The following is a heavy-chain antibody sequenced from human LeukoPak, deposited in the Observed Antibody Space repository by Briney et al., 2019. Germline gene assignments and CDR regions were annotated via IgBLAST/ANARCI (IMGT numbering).Heavy chain of an antibody. Sequence: ASVKVSCKASGYTFTSHGISWVRQAPGQGLEWMGWISAYNGNTNYAQKLQGRVTMTTDTSTSTAYMELRSLRSDDTAVYYCARDYDFWSGYLYYFDYWGQGTLVAVSS. CDR1: GYTFTSHG. CDR2: ISAYNGNT. CDR3: ARDYDFWSGYLYYFDY. D-gene: IGHD3-3*01. J-gene: IGHJ4*02. V-gene: IGHV1-18*01.